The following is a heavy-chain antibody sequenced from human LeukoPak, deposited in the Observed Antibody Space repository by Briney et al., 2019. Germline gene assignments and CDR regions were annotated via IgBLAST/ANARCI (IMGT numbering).Heavy chain of an antibody. Sequence: GGSLRLSCAASGFSFSRYGMDWVRQAPGEGLEWVAVIWFDGSDKNYADSVKGRFTISRDNSKNTVYLQMSSLRAEDAAVYFCVRDGGCDNTNCIRALDIWGQGTMVTVSS. CDR2: IWFDGSDK. D-gene: IGHD6-19*01. J-gene: IGHJ3*02. V-gene: IGHV3-33*01. CDR3: VRDGGCDNTNCIRALDI. CDR1: GFSFSRYG.